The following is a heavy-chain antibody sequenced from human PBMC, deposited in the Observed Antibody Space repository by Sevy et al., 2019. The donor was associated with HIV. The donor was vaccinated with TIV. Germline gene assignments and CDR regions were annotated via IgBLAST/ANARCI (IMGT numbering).Heavy chain of an antibody. CDR1: GGSISSSNW. J-gene: IGHJ4*02. CDR3: ARGPWVAPLGY. CDR2: IYRSGST. D-gene: IGHD5-12*01. Sequence: SETLSLTCAVSGGSISSSNWWSWVRQPPGKGLEWIGEIYRSGSTNYNPSLKSRVTISVDKSKNQFSLKLGSVTAADTAVYYSARGPWVAPLGYWGQGTLVTVSS. V-gene: IGHV4-4*02.